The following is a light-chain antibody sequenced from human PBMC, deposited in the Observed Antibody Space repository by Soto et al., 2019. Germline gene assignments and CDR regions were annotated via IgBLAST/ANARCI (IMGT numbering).Light chain of an antibody. J-gene: IGLJ2*01. CDR2: SNN. V-gene: IGLV1-44*01. Sequence: QSVMTQPPSASGTPGQRVTISCSGSSSNIGNNTVNWYQQLPGTAPKLLIYSNNQRPSGVPDRFSGSKSGTSVSLAISGLQSEDEADYYCAAWDDSLNGVVFGGGTKLTVL. CDR3: AAWDDSLNGVV. CDR1: SSNIGNNT.